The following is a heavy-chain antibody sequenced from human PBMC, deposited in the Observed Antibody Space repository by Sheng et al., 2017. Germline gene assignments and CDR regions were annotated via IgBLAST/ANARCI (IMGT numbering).Heavy chain of an antibody. V-gene: IGHV3-53*01. J-gene: IGHJ3*02. D-gene: IGHD3-16*01. Sequence: EVQLVESGGGLIQPGGSLRLSCAASGFTVSSNYMSWVRQAPGKVLEWVSVIYSGGSTSYADAVKGQFTISRDNSKNTLYLQMNSLRAEDTAVYYCARDPFLTLGIDAFDIWGQGT. CDR3: ARDPFLTLGIDAFDI. CDR1: GFTVSSNY. CDR2: IYSGGST.